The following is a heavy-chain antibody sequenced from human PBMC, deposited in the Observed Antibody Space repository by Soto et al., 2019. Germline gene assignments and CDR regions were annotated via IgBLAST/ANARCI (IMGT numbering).Heavy chain of an antibody. D-gene: IGHD2-15*01. CDR1: GGSISSGGYY. CDR2: IYYSGST. Sequence: TLSLTCTVSGGSISSGGYYWSWIRQHPGKGLEWIGYIYYSGSTYYNPSLKSRVTISVDTPKNQFSLKLSSVTAADTAVYYCAISIIGYCSGGSCKYDYWGQGTLGTVPQ. J-gene: IGHJ4*02. CDR3: AISIIGYCSGGSCKYDY. V-gene: IGHV4-31*03.